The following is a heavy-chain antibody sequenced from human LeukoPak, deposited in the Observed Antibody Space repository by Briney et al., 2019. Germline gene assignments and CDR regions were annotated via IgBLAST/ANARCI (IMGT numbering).Heavy chain of an antibody. CDR1: GGTFSSYA. Sequence: SVKVSCKASGGTFSSYAISWVRQAPGQGLEWMGGIIPIFGTANYAQKFQGRVTITADESTSTAYMELSSLRSEDTAVYYCANLLYDYVWGSYSYWGQGTLVTVSS. D-gene: IGHD3-16*01. V-gene: IGHV1-69*13. J-gene: IGHJ4*02. CDR2: IIPIFGTA. CDR3: ANLLYDYVWGSYSY.